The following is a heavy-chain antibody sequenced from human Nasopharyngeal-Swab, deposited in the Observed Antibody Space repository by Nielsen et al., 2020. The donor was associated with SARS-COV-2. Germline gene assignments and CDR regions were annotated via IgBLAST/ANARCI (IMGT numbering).Heavy chain of an antibody. CDR1: GYTLTELS. D-gene: IGHD2-2*01. Sequence: ASVKVSCKVSGYTLTELSMHWVRQAPGKGLEWMGGFDPEDGETIYAQKFQGRVTMTEDTSTDTAYMELSSLRSEDTAVYYCATSRSYCSSTSCKSDWFDPWGQGTLVTASS. V-gene: IGHV1-24*01. J-gene: IGHJ5*02. CDR2: FDPEDGET. CDR3: ATSRSYCSSTSCKSDWFDP.